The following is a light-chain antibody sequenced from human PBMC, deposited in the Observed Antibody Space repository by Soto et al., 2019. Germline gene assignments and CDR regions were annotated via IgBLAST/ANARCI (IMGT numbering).Light chain of an antibody. V-gene: IGLV2-23*02. J-gene: IGLJ3*02. CDR1: SSDVGSYDL. Sequence: QSALTQPASVSGSPGQSITVSCTGTSSDVGSYDLVSWYQQHPGQAPKVMIYGVTKRPSGVSNRFSGNRSGNTASLTISGLQAEDEDEYYCCSYAGDNSWVFCGGTTLTVL. CDR2: GVT. CDR3: CSYAGDNSWV.